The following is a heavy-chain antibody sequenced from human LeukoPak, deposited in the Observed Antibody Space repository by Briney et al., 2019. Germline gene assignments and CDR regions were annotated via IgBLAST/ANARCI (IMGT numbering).Heavy chain of an antibody. CDR3: ARIGSGWYVGH. Sequence: GGSLRLSCAASGFTFSTYWMSWVRQAPGKGLEWVANIKQDGGEKYYVDSVTGRFTISRDNTRNSLFLQMNSLRAEDTALYYCARIGSGWYVGHWGQGTLVTVSS. J-gene: IGHJ5*02. CDR1: GFTFSTYW. V-gene: IGHV3-7*03. CDR2: IKQDGGEK. D-gene: IGHD6-19*01.